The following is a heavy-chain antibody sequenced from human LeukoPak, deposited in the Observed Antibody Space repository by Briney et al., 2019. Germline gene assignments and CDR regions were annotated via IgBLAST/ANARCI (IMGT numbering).Heavy chain of an antibody. Sequence: GASVKVSCKASGYTFSDYDINWVRQATGQGLEWMGWIHPNSGNAGYAQKFQGRVTMTRNTSISTAYMELSSLRSEDTAVYYCARDLAWGGSSYSYYYMDVWDKGTTVTVSS. CDR3: ARDLAWGGSSYSYYYMDV. V-gene: IGHV1-8*01. D-gene: IGHD1-26*01. J-gene: IGHJ6*03. CDR1: GYTFSDYD. CDR2: IHPNSGNA.